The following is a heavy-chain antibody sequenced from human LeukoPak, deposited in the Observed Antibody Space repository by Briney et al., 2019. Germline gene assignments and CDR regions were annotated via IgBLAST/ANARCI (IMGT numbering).Heavy chain of an antibody. CDR3: ARRKRGSGGPFDS. CDR2: MDYSGSA. V-gene: IGHV4-59*08. CDR1: GGSFSAYY. Sequence: SETLSLTCAVYGGSFSAYYWSWIRLSPGTGLEWIGYMDYSGSAAYNPSLRGRVTISIDTSKKQFSLEVTSVTAADTAVYFCARRKRGSGGPFDSWGHGTLVTVSS. J-gene: IGHJ4*01. D-gene: IGHD6-19*01.